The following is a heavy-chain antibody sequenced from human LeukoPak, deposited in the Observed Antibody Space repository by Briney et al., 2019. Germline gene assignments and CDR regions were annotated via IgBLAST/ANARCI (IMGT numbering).Heavy chain of an antibody. CDR2: IYYSGST. V-gene: IGHV4-39*07. D-gene: IGHD3-10*01. CDR1: GGSISSSSYY. CDR3: ARASGGYYYGSGSYYIFDY. Sequence: SETLSLTCTVSGGSISSSSYYWGWIRQPPGKGLEWIGSIYYSGSTNYNPSLKSRVTISVDTSKNQFSLKLSSVTAADTAVYYCARASGGYYYGSGSYYIFDYWGQGTLVTVSS. J-gene: IGHJ4*02.